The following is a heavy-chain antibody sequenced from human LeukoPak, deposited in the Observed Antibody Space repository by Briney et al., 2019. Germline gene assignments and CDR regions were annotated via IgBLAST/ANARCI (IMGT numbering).Heavy chain of an antibody. Sequence: GGSLRLSCAASGFIFSSHWMSWVRQAPGKGPEWVANINLDGNDKNYVDSVKGRFTISRDNAKNSLYLQMNSLRAEDTAMYYCVRSGSYFSKWGQGTLVTVSS. CDR1: GFIFSSHW. CDR2: INLDGNDK. D-gene: IGHD1-26*01. V-gene: IGHV3-7*01. CDR3: VRSGSYFSK. J-gene: IGHJ4*02.